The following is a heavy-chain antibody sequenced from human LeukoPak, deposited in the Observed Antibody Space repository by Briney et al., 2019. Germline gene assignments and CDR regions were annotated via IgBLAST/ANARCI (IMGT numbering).Heavy chain of an antibody. D-gene: IGHD6-19*01. Sequence: GGSLRLSCAASGFTFSSYAMSWVRQAPGKGLEWVSAISGSGGSTYYADSVKGRFTISRDNSKNTLHLQMNSLRAEDTAVYYCAKNNAVAGIFDYWGQGTLVTVSS. CDR3: AKNNAVAGIFDY. V-gene: IGHV3-23*01. J-gene: IGHJ4*02. CDR1: GFTFSSYA. CDR2: ISGSGGST.